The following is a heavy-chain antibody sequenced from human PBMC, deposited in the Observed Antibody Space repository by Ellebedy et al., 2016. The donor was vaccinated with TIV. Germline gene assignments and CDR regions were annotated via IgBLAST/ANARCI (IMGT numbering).Heavy chain of an antibody. CDR1: GGSISSSNYY. Sequence: SETLSLTCTVSGGSISSSNYYWTLVRQHPGKGLEWIGYIGYSGSTYYSPSLRRRGIISVDTSKHQFSLKLNSVTAADTAVYYCARDAYDTVTGWSEGMDVWGQGTTVTVSS. D-gene: IGHD3-9*01. J-gene: IGHJ6*02. CDR3: ARDAYDTVTGWSEGMDV. V-gene: IGHV4-31*03. CDR2: IGYSGST.